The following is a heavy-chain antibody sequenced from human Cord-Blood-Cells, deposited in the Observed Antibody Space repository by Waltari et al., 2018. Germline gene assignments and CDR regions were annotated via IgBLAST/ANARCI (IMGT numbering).Heavy chain of an antibody. CDR2: IKHSRST. D-gene: IGHD1-26*01. CDR3: ARGYSGSYYYYYYGMDV. J-gene: IGHJ6*02. CDR1: GGSFRGYY. Sequence: QVQLQQWGAGLLKPSETLSLTCAVYGGSFRGYYWSWIRQPPGKGLEWIGEIKHSRSTNYNPSLKSRVTISVDTSKNQFSLKLSSVTAADTAVYYCARGYSGSYYYYYYGMDVWGQGTTVTVSS. V-gene: IGHV4-34*01.